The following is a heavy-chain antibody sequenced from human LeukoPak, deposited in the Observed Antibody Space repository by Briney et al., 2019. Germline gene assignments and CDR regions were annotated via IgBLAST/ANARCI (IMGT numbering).Heavy chain of an antibody. Sequence: PGGSLRLSCAASGFTFDDYTMHWVRQAPGKGLEWVSLISWDGGSTYYADSVKGRFTISRDNSKNSLYLQMNSLRTEDTALYYCAKDMRSSSRPNGMDVWGQGTTVTVSS. J-gene: IGHJ6*02. V-gene: IGHV3-43*01. CDR1: GFTFDDYT. CDR2: ISWDGGST. D-gene: IGHD6-13*01. CDR3: AKDMRSSSRPNGMDV.